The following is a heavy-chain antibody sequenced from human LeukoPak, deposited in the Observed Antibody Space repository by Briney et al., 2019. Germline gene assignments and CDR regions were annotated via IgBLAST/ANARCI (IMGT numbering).Heavy chain of an antibody. J-gene: IGHJ6*02. Sequence: ASVKVSWKASGYTFTSYAMNWVRQAPGQGLEWMGWINTNTGNPTYAQGFTGRFVFSLDTSVSTAYLQISSLKAEDTAVYYCARQAVAGTFLGTIYYYYYYGMDVWGQGTTVTVSS. CDR1: GYTFTSYA. V-gene: IGHV7-4-1*02. CDR2: INTNTGNP. D-gene: IGHD6-19*01. CDR3: ARQAVAGTFLGTIYYYYYYGMDV.